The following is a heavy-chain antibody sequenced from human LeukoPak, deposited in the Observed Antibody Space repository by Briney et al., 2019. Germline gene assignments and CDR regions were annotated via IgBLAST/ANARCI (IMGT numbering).Heavy chain of an antibody. CDR1: GGTFSSYA. Sequence: SVKVSCKASGGTFSSYAISWVRQAPGQGLEWMGGIIPIFGTANYAQKFQGRVTITADESTSTAYMELSSLRSGDTAVYYCARGVLRYFDWLFYYYMDVWGKGTTVTVSS. V-gene: IGHV1-69*01. J-gene: IGHJ6*03. CDR3: ARGVLRYFDWLFYYYMDV. D-gene: IGHD3-9*01. CDR2: IIPIFGTA.